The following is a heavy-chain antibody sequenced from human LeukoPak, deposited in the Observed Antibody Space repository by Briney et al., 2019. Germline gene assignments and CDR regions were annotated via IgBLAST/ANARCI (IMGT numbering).Heavy chain of an antibody. J-gene: IGHJ4*02. Sequence: PGGPLRLSCAASGFTFSSYSMNWVRQAPGKGLEWVSSISSSSTYIYYADSVKGRFTISRDNAKNSLYLLMNSLRAEDTAIYYCARGYCSGGSCYGGDYWGQGTLVTVSS. CDR3: ARGYCSGGSCYGGDY. CDR1: GFTFSSYS. V-gene: IGHV3-21*01. D-gene: IGHD2-15*01. CDR2: ISSSSTYI.